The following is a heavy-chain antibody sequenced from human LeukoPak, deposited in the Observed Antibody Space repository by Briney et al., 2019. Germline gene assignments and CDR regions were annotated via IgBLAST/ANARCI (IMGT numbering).Heavy chain of an antibody. J-gene: IGHJ4*02. CDR1: GFTFSSYT. CDR3: ARMGSGSYLDY. V-gene: IGHV3-21*01. Sequence: GDSLRLSCAASGFTFSSYTMNWVRQAPGKGLEWVSSISTMSSYIYYADSVKGRFTISRDNAKNSLFLQMNSLRAEDTAVYYCARMGSGSYLDYWGQGTLVTVSS. D-gene: IGHD1-26*01. CDR2: ISTMSSYI.